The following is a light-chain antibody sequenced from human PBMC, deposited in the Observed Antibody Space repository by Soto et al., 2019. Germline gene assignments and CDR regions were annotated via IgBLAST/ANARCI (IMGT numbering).Light chain of an antibody. CDR2: TSS. CDR1: QSIGRN. Sequence: DIQMTQSPAPLSASVGDRVTISCRASQSIGRNLNWYQQKPGKAPTLLMFTSSNLQSGVPSRFSGSGSGTDFILTISSLQPEDFATYYCQQSYSTPPTFGQGTKVDIK. J-gene: IGKJ1*01. V-gene: IGKV1-39*01. CDR3: QQSYSTPPT.